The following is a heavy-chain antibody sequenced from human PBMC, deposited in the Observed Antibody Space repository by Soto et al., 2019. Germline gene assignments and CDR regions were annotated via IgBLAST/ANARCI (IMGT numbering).Heavy chain of an antibody. D-gene: IGHD3-3*01. Sequence: GGSLRLSCVASGFTFENYAMSWFRQAPGKGLEWVSAISGSGGTTYYSDSVKGRFTISRDNSKNTVYLQMNDLRVEDAAEYFCAKDSWAIFGVPAGEYYAMDVWGQGTTVTVPS. CDR1: GFTFENYA. V-gene: IGHV3-23*01. CDR2: ISGSGGTT. J-gene: IGHJ6*02. CDR3: AKDSWAIFGVPAGEYYAMDV.